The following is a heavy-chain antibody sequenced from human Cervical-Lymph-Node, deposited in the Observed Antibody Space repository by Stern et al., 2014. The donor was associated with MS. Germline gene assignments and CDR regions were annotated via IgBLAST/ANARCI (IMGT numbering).Heavy chain of an antibody. D-gene: IGHD4-17*01. J-gene: IGHJ4*02. CDR1: GYSFTANW. Sequence: VQLVESGAEVKKHGESLQISCKGSGYSFTANWIAWVRQMPGKGLEWMGIIYPGDSDTRYSPSFQGQVTISADKSISTAYLQWSSLKASDTAMYYCARDYGDYAFDYWGQGTLVTVSS. CDR2: IYPGDSDT. CDR3: ARDYGDYAFDY. V-gene: IGHV5-51*01.